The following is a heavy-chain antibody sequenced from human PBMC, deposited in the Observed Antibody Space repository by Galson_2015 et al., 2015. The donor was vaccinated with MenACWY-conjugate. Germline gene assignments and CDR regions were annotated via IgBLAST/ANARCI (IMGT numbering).Heavy chain of an antibody. D-gene: IGHD6-19*01. J-gene: IGHJ3*02. CDR1: GYTFTSYG. Sequence: SVKVSCKASGYTFTSYGISWVRQAPGQGLEWMGWISAYNGNTNYAQKLQGRVTMTTDTSTSTAYMELRSLRSDDTAVYYCARDRAVAGTGAAFDIWGQGTMVTVSS. CDR2: ISAYNGNT. CDR3: ARDRAVAGTGAAFDI. V-gene: IGHV1-18*01.